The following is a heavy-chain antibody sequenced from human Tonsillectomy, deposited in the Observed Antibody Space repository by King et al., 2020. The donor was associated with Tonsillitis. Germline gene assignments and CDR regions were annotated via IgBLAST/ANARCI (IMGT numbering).Heavy chain of an antibody. CDR1: GFTFEDYA. J-gene: IGHJ3*02. D-gene: IGHD3-9*01. Sequence: VQLVESGGGLVQPGRSLRLSCVTSGFTFEDYAMHWVRQDPGKGLEWVSIINWNSHWISYADSVQGRFIISRDNAKKSLYLQMNSLRVEDTALYFCANLPHEGRYRNDWQPADIWGQGTMVTVSS. CDR2: INWNSHWI. V-gene: IGHV3-9*01. CDR3: ANLPHEGRYRNDWQPADI.